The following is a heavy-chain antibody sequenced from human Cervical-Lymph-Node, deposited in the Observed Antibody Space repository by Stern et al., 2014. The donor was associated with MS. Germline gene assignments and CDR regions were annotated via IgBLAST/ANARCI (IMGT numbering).Heavy chain of an antibody. J-gene: IGHJ5*02. V-gene: IGHV1-69*01. Sequence: QVQLVQSGAAVTKPGSSVKVSCKASGGTLSKFPSSWVRQAPGPGLDWMGGVFPVLGTPTYAQEFRGRVTITADVSTSTVYMELSSLRSDDTAVYYCALSSETSDRWYSLGYDLWGQGTLVTVSS. CDR1: GGTLSKFP. CDR3: ALSSETSDRWYSLGYDL. D-gene: IGHD6-13*01. CDR2: VFPVLGTP.